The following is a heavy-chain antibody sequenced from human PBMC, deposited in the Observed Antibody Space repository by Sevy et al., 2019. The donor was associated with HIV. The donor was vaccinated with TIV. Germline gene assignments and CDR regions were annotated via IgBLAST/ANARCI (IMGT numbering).Heavy chain of an antibody. CDR3: AREGSPYDTYYYYYGIDV. CDR1: GFTFSNFG. CDR2: IKQDGSEK. D-gene: IGHD5-12*01. Sequence: GGSLRVSCAASGFTFSNFGMHWVRQAPGKGLEWVANIKQDGSEKYYVDSVKGRFTISRDNSQNSLFLQMNTLRAEDTAVYYCAREGSPYDTYYYYYGIDVWGQGTTVTVSS. J-gene: IGHJ6*02. V-gene: IGHV3-7*01.